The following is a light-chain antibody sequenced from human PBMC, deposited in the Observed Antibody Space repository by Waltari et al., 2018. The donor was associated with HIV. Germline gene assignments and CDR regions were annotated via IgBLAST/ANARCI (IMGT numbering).Light chain of an antibody. CDR1: QSLVHSDGNPY. CDR2: KIS. CDR3: MQGTQIPLT. V-gene: IGKV2-24*01. Sequence: DIVMTQTPLSSPVTLGQPASMSCRCTQSLVHSDGNPYLSWLQQRPGQPPRLLIYKISHRFSGVPDRFSGSGAGTDFTLKISRVEAEDVGVYYCMQGTQIPLTFGQGTKVEIK. J-gene: IGKJ1*01.